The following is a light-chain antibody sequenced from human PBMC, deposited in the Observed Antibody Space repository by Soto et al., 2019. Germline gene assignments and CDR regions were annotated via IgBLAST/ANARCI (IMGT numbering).Light chain of an antibody. V-gene: IGKV1-9*01. Sequence: IQLTESPSSLSASVGDRVTVTRRASQGISTFLALYHQKPGKAPKVLMYAASTLQSGVPSMFSGSGSGTDFTLTISILQPEDAVTYCRQQLNITSLTFGGGTKVDIK. CDR1: QGISTF. J-gene: IGKJ4*01. CDR2: AAS. CDR3: QQLNITSLT.